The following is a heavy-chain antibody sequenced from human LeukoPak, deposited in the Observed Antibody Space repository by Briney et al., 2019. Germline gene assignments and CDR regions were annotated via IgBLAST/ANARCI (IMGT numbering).Heavy chain of an antibody. J-gene: IGHJ4*02. Sequence: SETLSLTCTVSGGSISSSSYYWGWIRQPPGKGLEWTGSIYYSGSTYYNPSLKSRVTISVDTPKNQFSLKLSSVNAADTAVYYWARARGGGYYYDSSGYYQYYFDYWGQGTLVTVSS. CDR1: GGSISSSSYY. CDR3: ARARGGGYYYDSSGYYQYYFDY. V-gene: IGHV4-39*07. D-gene: IGHD3-22*01. CDR2: IYYSGST.